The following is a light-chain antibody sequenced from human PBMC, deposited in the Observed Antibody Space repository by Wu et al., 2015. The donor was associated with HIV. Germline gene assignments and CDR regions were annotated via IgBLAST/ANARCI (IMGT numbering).Light chain of an antibody. V-gene: IGKV3-20*01. CDR2: GAS. CDR3: QQYATSPRT. J-gene: IGKJ1*01. CDR1: QIVANNY. Sequence: EIVLTQSPGTLSLPPGERVTLSCRASQIVANNYLAWYQQQPGLSPRLLNSGASTRATGIPDRFSGGASGTDFTLTISRLEPEDSAVYFCQQYATSPRTFGQGT.